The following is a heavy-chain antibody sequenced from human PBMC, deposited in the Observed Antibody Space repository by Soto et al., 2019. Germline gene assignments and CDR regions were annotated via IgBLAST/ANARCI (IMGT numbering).Heavy chain of an antibody. CDR1: VFTFSSYS. D-gene: IGHD5-18*01. Sequence: GGTLRLSGAASVFTFSSYSLNWVRQAPGKGLEWVANIRPDGAGKNYVDSVKGRFTISRDNARKSLYLQMDSLRAEDTAVYFCARSDTPMITGMDSFDIWGQGTRAT. CDR3: ARSDTPMITGMDSFDI. V-gene: IGHV3-7*01. CDR2: IRPDGAGK. J-gene: IGHJ3*02.